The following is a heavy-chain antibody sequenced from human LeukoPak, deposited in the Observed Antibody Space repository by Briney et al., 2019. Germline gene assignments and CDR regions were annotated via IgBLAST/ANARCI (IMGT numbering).Heavy chain of an antibody. V-gene: IGHV3-23*01. J-gene: IGHJ1*01. D-gene: IGHD3-22*01. CDR2: ISGSGGST. CDR1: GFTFSSYA. CDR3: AKLQTYYYDSSGYYPAEYFQH. Sequence: GGSLRLSCAASGFTFSSYAMSWVRQAPGKGLEWVSAISGSGGSTYYADSVKGRFTISRDNSKNTLYLQMNSLRAEDTAVYYCAKLQTYYYDSSGYYPAEYFQHWGQGTLVTVSS.